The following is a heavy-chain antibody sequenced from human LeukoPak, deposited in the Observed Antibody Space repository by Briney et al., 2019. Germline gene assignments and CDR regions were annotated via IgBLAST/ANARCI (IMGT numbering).Heavy chain of an antibody. V-gene: IGHV3-23*01. Sequence: PGGSLRLSCAASGFTFSSYGMSWVRQAPGKGLEWVSAISGSGGSTYYADSVKGRFTISRDSSKNTLYLQMNSLRAEDTAVYYCAKRGGYCSSTSCHTPRRASAYWYFDLWGRGTLVTVSS. CDR1: GFTFSSYG. D-gene: IGHD2-2*02. CDR3: AKRGGYCSSTSCHTPRRASAYWYFDL. CDR2: ISGSGGST. J-gene: IGHJ2*01.